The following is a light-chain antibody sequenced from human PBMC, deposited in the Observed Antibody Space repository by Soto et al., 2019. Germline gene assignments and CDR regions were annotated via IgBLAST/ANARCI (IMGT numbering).Light chain of an antibody. Sequence: QSVLTQPPSVSGAPGQRVTISCTGSSSNIGAGYDVHWYQQLPGTAPKLLIYGNSNRPSGVPDRFSGSKSGTSASLAITGLRAEDEADYYCQSYDISLSGWVFCGGTKLTVL. V-gene: IGLV1-40*01. CDR3: QSYDISLSGWV. CDR1: SSNIGAGYD. CDR2: GNS. J-gene: IGLJ3*02.